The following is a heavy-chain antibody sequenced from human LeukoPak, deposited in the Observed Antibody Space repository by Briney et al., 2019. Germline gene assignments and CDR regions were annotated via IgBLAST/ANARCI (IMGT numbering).Heavy chain of an antibody. CDR2: ISSSSSYI. Sequence: GGSLRFSCAASGFTFSSYSMNWVRQAPGKGLEWVSSISSSSSYIYYADSVKGRFTISRDNAKNSLYLQMNSLRAEDTAVYYCARVRIAAVDYWGQGTLVTVSS. V-gene: IGHV3-21*01. CDR1: GFTFSSYS. CDR3: ARVRIAAVDY. J-gene: IGHJ4*02. D-gene: IGHD6-13*01.